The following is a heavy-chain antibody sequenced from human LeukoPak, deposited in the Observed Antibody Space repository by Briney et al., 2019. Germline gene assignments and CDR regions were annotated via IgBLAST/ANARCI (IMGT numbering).Heavy chain of an antibody. CDR3: ARVVGQLAPYFDY. CDR1: GGSISSYY. Sequence: SETLSLTCTVSGGSISSYYWSWIRQPPGKGLEWIGYIYYSGSTNYNPSLKSRVTISVDTSKNQFSLKLSSVTAADTAVYYCARVVGQLAPYFDYWGQGTLVTVSS. V-gene: IGHV4-59*12. D-gene: IGHD6-13*01. J-gene: IGHJ4*02. CDR2: IYYSGST.